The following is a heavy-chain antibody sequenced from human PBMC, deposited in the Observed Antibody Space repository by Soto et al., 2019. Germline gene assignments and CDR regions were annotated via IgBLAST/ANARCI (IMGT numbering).Heavy chain of an antibody. Sequence: PGESLKISCKGSGYSFTSYWIGWVRQMPGKGLEWMGIIYPGDSDTRYSPSFQGQVTISADKSISTAYLQWSSLKASDTAMYYCARQSFVAMVRGAPDSYYYGMDVWGQGTTVTV. V-gene: IGHV5-51*01. J-gene: IGHJ6*02. D-gene: IGHD3-10*01. CDR2: IYPGDSDT. CDR3: ARQSFVAMVRGAPDSYYYGMDV. CDR1: GYSFTSYW.